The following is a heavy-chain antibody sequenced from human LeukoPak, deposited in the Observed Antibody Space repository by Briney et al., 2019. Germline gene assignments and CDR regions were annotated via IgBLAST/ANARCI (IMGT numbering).Heavy chain of an antibody. Sequence: KPGGSLRLSCAASGFTVSNVWVSWVRQAPGKGLEWVGLIYSKTVGGTTDYAAPVKGRFTISRDDSKNTLYLQMNSLKTEDTGVYYCTATLPNWGQGTLVTVSS. CDR3: TATLPN. J-gene: IGHJ4*02. CDR2: IYSKTVGGTT. CDR1: GFTVSNVW. D-gene: IGHD2/OR15-2a*01. V-gene: IGHV3-15*01.